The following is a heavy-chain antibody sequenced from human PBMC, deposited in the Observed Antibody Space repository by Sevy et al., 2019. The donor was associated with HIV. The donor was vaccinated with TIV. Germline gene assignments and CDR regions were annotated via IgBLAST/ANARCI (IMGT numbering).Heavy chain of an antibody. D-gene: IGHD3-22*01. CDR3: ARDITYDSSGYLV. CDR2: IGSSGSNI. J-gene: IGHJ4*02. V-gene: IGHV3-11*01. Sequence: GGSLRLSCAASGFTFSDYYMSWIRQAPGKGLEWVSYIGSSGSNIYYADSVKGRFTISRDNAKNSLYLQMNSLRAEDTAVYYCARDITYDSSGYLVWGQGTLVTVSS. CDR1: GFTFSDYY.